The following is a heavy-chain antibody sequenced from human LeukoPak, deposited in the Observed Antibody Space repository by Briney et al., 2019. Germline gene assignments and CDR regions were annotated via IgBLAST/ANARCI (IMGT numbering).Heavy chain of an antibody. CDR2: INHSGST. CDR1: GGSFNGYY. J-gene: IGHJ5*02. D-gene: IGHD3-3*01. Sequence: SETLSLTCAVYGGSFNGYYWSWIRQPPGKGLEWIGEINHSGSTNYNPSLKSRVTISVDTSKNQFSLKLSSVTAADTAVYYCARAARRVTIFGVVTRGDWFDPWGQGTLVTVSS. CDR3: ARAARRVTIFGVVTRGDWFDP. V-gene: IGHV4-34*01.